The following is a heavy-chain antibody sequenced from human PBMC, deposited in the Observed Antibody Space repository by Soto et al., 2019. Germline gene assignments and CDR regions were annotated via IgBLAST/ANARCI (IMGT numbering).Heavy chain of an antibody. J-gene: IGHJ4*02. Sequence: GESLKISCKGSGYSFTSYWIGWVRQMPGKGLEWMGIIYPGDSDTRYSPSFQGQVTISADKSISTAYLQWSSLKASDTAMYYCARLGRITMIVVGSFFDYWGQGTLVTFSS. CDR2: IYPGDSDT. V-gene: IGHV5-51*01. D-gene: IGHD3-22*01. CDR3: ARLGRITMIVVGSFFDY. CDR1: GYSFTSYW.